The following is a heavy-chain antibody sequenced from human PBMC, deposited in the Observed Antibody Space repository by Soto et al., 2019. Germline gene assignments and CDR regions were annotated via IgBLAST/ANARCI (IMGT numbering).Heavy chain of an antibody. CDR3: ARDHKIFGVVPHWFDP. V-gene: IGHV1-3*01. Sequence: AASVKVSCKASGYTFTSYAMHWVRQAPGQRLEWMGWINAGNGNTKYSQKFQGRVTITRDTSTSTAYMELRSLRSDDTAVYYCARDHKIFGVVPHWFDPWGQGTLVTVSS. CDR1: GYTFTSYA. CDR2: INAGNGNT. D-gene: IGHD3-3*01. J-gene: IGHJ5*02.